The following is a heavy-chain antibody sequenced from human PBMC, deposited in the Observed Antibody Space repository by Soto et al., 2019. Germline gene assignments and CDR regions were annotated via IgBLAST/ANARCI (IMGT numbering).Heavy chain of an antibody. Sequence: NPSETLSLTCTVSGGSISSGGYYWSWIRQHPGKGLEWIGSIYYSGSTYYNPSLKSRVTISVDTSKNQFSLKLSSVTAADTAVYYCARAWLRFYYFDYWGQGTLVTVSS. CDR3: ARAWLRFYYFDY. V-gene: IGHV4-39*01. J-gene: IGHJ4*02. D-gene: IGHD5-12*01. CDR2: IYYSGST. CDR1: GGSISSGGYY.